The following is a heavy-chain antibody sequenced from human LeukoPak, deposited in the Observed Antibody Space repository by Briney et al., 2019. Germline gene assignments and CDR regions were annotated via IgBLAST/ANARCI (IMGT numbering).Heavy chain of an antibody. CDR3: AKGIGYCSGGSCYYYGMDV. Sequence: PGGSLRLSCAASGFTFSSYAMSWVRQAPGKGLEWVSAISGSGGSTYYADSVKGRFTISRDNSKNTLYLQMNSLRAEDTAVYYCAKGIGYCSGGSCYYYGMDVWGQGTTVTVSS. V-gene: IGHV3-23*01. CDR2: ISGSGGST. D-gene: IGHD2-15*01. J-gene: IGHJ6*02. CDR1: GFTFSSYA.